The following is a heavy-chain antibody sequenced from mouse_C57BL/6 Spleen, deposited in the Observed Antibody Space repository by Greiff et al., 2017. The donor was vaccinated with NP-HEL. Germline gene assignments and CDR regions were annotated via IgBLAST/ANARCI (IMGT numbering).Heavy chain of an antibody. Sequence: QVQLQQSGPELVKPGASVKISCKASGYAFSSSWMNWVKQRPGKGLEWIGRIDPGDGDTNYNGKFKGKATLTADKSSSTAYMQLSSLTSEDSAVYFCARTNDGSHRYFDVWGTGTTVTVSS. CDR1: GYAFSSSW. V-gene: IGHV1-82*01. CDR3: ARTNDGSHRYFDV. J-gene: IGHJ1*03. CDR2: IDPGDGDT. D-gene: IGHD2-3*01.